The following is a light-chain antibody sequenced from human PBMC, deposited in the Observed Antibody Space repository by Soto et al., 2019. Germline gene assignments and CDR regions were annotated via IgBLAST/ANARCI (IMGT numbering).Light chain of an antibody. CDR1: QSVSSSY. V-gene: IGKV3-20*01. CDR2: GAS. J-gene: IGKJ4*01. Sequence: EIVLTQSPGTLSLSPGERATLSCRASQSVSSSYLTWYQQKHGQAPRLLIYGASSRATGIPDRFSGSVSGTDFTLTISRLEPEDFAVYYCQQYGSSPLFTFGGGTKVEIK. CDR3: QQYGSSPLFT.